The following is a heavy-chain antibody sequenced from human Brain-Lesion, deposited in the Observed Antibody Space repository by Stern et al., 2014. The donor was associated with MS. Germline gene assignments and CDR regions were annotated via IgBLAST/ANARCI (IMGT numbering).Heavy chain of an antibody. V-gene: IGHV1-69*14. D-gene: IGHD4-23*01. Sequence: VQLVQSGAEVKKPGSSMKVSCKASGDTFNNYALNWVRQAPGQGLEWMGGIIPIFGTSNYAQKFQGRVTITADKSTSTAYMELSSLRSEDTAVYYCARRGFYGGADDYYWDYWGQGTLVTVSS. CDR3: ARRGFYGGADDYYWDY. CDR2: IIPIFGTS. CDR1: GDTFNNYA. J-gene: IGHJ4*02.